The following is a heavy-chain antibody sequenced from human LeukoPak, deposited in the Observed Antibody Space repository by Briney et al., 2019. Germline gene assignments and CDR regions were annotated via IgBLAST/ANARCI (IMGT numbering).Heavy chain of an antibody. V-gene: IGHV1-8*01. J-gene: IGHJ6*03. CDR1: GYTFTSYD. D-gene: IGHD5-12*01. Sequence: ASVKVSCKASGYTFTSYDINWVRQATGQGLEWMGWMNPNSGNTGYAQKFQGRVTMTRNTSISTAYMELSSLRSEDTAVYYCARGYSGYDLDGYYYYYMDVLGKGTTVTVSS. CDR3: ARGYSGYDLDGYYYYYMDV. CDR2: MNPNSGNT.